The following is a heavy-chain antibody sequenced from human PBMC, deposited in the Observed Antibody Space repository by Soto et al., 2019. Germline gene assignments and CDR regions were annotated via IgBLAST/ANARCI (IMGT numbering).Heavy chain of an antibody. Sequence: SETLSLTCAVSGGSINRGGYSWSWVRQPPGKGLEWIGYIYYSGSTYYSPSLKSRVTISVDTSKNQFSLKLSSVTAADTAVYYCARRERAAGTDWWFDPWGQGTLVTVSS. J-gene: IGHJ5*02. CDR1: GGSINRGGYS. CDR2: IYYSGST. V-gene: IGHV4-30-2*03. D-gene: IGHD6-13*01. CDR3: ARRERAAGTDWWFDP.